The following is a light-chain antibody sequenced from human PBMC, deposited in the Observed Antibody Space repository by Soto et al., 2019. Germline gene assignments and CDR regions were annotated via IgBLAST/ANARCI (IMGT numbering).Light chain of an antibody. V-gene: IGKV3-20*01. CDR1: QSVSNY. CDR2: GAS. Sequence: ENVLTQSPATLALSPGEKATLSCRASQSVSNYVAWYQQKPGQSPRLLIYGASSRAAGIPDRFSGSGSGTDFTLTISRLESEDFAVYYCQQYGSSPLTFGQGTRLEIK. J-gene: IGKJ5*01. CDR3: QQYGSSPLT.